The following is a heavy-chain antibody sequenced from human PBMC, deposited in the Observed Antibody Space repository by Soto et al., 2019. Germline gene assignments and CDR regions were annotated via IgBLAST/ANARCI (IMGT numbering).Heavy chain of an antibody. V-gene: IGHV3-20*04. CDR1: GFRFDDYD. J-gene: IGHJ4*02. D-gene: IGHD3-10*01. CDR3: AKSRNSRLYFYDY. CDR2: INWNGDST. Sequence: EVQVVESGGGVIRPGGSLRLSCAASGFRFDDYDMSWVRQVPGKGLEWVSGINWNGDSTGYADSVKGRFTISRDKAKNSLYLQMNSLRDEDTALYYCAKSRNSRLYFYDYWGQGTLVTVSS.